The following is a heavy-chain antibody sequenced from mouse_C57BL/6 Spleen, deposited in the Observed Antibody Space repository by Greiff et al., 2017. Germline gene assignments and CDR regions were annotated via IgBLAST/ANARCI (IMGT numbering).Heavy chain of an antibody. CDR1: GFTFSDFY. CDR2: SRNKANDYTT. V-gene: IGHV7-1*01. J-gene: IGHJ1*03. CDR3: ARAPLGYLDV. Sequence: EVQGVESGGGLVQSGRSLRLSCATSGFTFSDFYMEWVRQAPGKGLEWIAASRNKANDYTTEYSASVKGRFIVSRDTSQSILYLQMNALRAEDTAIYYCARAPLGYLDVWGTGTTVTVSS.